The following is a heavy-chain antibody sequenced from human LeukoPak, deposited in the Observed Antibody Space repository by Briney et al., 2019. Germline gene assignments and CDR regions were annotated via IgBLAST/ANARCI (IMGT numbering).Heavy chain of an antibody. CDR2: INSDGSST. V-gene: IGHV3-74*01. CDR3: AREGDSGYDHNWFDP. CDR1: GFTFSSYW. Sequence: GGSLRLSCAASGFTFSSYWMHWVRHAPGKGLVWVSRINSDGSSTSYADFVKGRFTISRDNAKNMLYLQMNSLRAEDTAGYYCAREGDSGYDHNWFDPWGQGTLVTVSS. J-gene: IGHJ5*02. D-gene: IGHD5-12*01.